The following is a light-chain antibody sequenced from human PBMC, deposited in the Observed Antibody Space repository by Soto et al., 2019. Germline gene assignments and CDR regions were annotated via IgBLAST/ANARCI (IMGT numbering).Light chain of an antibody. CDR1: SSDVGGYNY. V-gene: IGLV2-14*01. CDR2: DVS. J-gene: IGLJ1*01. CDR3: TSYTSSSTYG. Sequence: QSVLTQPASVSGAPGQSITISCTGTSSDVGGYNYVSWYQQHPGKAPKFMIYDVSNRPSGVSNRFSGSKSGNTASLTISGLQAEDEADYYCTSYTSSSTYGFGTGTKLTVL.